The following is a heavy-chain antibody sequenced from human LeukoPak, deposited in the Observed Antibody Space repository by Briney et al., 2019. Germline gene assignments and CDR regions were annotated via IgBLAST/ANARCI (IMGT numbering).Heavy chain of an antibody. CDR3: VRDGYCTSTSCYANAFDI. Sequence: ASVKVSCKASGYTFTNYPISWVRQAPGQGLEWMGWISAYNVNTNYAQNLQDRVTMTTDTSTSTAYMELKSLRSDDTAMYYCVRDGYCTSTSCYANAFDIWGQGTMVIVSS. J-gene: IGHJ3*02. D-gene: IGHD2-2*03. CDR2: ISAYNVNT. CDR1: GYTFTNYP. V-gene: IGHV1-18*01.